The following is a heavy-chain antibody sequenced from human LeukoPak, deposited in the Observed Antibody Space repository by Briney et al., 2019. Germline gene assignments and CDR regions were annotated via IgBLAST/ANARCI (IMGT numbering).Heavy chain of an antibody. CDR1: GGSFSGYY. CDR2: INHSGST. CDR3: ARAQTSDSSGYHDAFDI. V-gene: IGHV4-34*01. D-gene: IGHD3-22*01. Sequence: SETLSLTCAVYGGSFSGYYWSWIRQPPGKGLEWIGEINHSGSTNYNPSLKSRVTISVDTSKNQFSLKLSSVTAADTAVYYCARAQTSDSSGYHDAFDIWGQGTMVTVSS. J-gene: IGHJ3*02.